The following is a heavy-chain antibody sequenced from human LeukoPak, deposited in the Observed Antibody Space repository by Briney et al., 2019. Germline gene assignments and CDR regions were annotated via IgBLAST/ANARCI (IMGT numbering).Heavy chain of an antibody. Sequence: GGSLRLSCAASGFTFGSCWMNWVRQTPGKGLEWVAVIWYDGSNKYYADSVKGRFTISRDNSKNTLYLQMNSLRAEDTAVYYCARDDRLEYWGQGTLVTVSS. CDR1: GFTFGSCW. CDR3: ARDDRLEY. D-gene: IGHD6-6*01. V-gene: IGHV3-33*08. J-gene: IGHJ4*02. CDR2: IWYDGSNK.